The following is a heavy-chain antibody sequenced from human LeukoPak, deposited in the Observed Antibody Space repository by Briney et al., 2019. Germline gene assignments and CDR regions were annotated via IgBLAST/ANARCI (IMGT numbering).Heavy chain of an antibody. CDR3: ARLKVPYTSGLAP. V-gene: IGHV4-34*01. CDR2: INHSGGP. D-gene: IGHD6-25*01. Sequence: SETLSLTCVVYGGSFSGYYWSWIRQPPGKGLEWIGEINHSGGPNYNPSLKSRVTMSVDTSKKQFSLKLSSVTAAGTAVYYCARLKVPYTSGLAPWGQGTLVTVSS. J-gene: IGHJ5*02. CDR1: GGSFSGYY.